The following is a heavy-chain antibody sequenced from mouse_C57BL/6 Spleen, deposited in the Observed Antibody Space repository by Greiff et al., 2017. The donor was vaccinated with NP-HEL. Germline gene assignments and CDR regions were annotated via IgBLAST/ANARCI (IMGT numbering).Heavy chain of an antibody. CDR3: ARFELTGYYFDY. CDR2: IHPNSGST. D-gene: IGHD4-1*01. V-gene: IGHV1-64*01. CDR1: GYTFTSYW. Sequence: QVQLQQSGAELVKPGASVKLSCKASGYTFTSYWMHWVKQRPGQGLEWIGMIHPNSGSTNYNEKFKSKATLTVDKSSSTAYMQLSSLTSEDSAVYYCARFELTGYYFDYWGQGTTLTVSS. J-gene: IGHJ2*01.